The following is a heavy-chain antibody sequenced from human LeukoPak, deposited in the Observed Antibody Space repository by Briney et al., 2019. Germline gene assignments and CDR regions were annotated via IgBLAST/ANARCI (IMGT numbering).Heavy chain of an antibody. V-gene: IGHV3-74*01. J-gene: IGHJ4*02. CDR1: GFTFSSYW. CDR2: INSDGSST. CDR3: ARDRMVPAPFDY. D-gene: IGHD2-2*01. Sequence: GGSLRLSCAASGFTFSSYWMHWVRQAPGKGLVWVSRINSDGSSTSYADSVKGRFTISRDNAENTLYLQMNSLRAEDTAVYYCARDRMVPAPFDYWGQGTLVTVSS.